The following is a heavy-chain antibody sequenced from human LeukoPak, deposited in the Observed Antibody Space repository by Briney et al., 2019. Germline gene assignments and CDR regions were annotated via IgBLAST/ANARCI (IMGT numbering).Heavy chain of an antibody. CDR1: GGSISSSSYY. V-gene: IGHV4-39*07. J-gene: IGHJ3*02. CDR3: ARGGYWGHGRAFDI. D-gene: IGHD2-21*01. Sequence: SSETLSLTCTVSGGSISSSSYYWGWIRQPPGKGLEWIGSVYYSGSTYYNPSLKSRVTISVDTSKNQFSLKLSSVTAADTAVYYCARGGYWGHGRAFDIWGQGTMVTVSS. CDR2: VYYSGST.